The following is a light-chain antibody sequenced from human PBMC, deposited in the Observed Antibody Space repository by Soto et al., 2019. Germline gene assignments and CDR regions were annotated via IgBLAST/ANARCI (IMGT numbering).Light chain of an antibody. J-gene: IGLJ2*01. CDR1: SSDVGTYNY. CDR2: DVS. Sequence: QSALTQPASVSGSPGQSITISCTGTSSDVGTYNYVSWYQQHPGKAPKLMIYDVSSRPSGVSNRFSGSKSGNTASLTISGLQAEDDADYYCSSYTSSSTVVFGGGTKLTAL. V-gene: IGLV2-14*01. CDR3: SSYTSSSTVV.